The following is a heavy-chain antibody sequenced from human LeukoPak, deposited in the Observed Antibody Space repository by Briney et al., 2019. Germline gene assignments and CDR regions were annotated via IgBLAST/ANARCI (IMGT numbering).Heavy chain of an antibody. Sequence: GGSLRLSCTVSGFTVSSNSMSWVRQAPGKGLEWVSFIYSAGSTHYSDSVKGRFTISIDNSKNSLYLQMNSLRAEDTAVYYCARAQAYYYDSSGYYFGGQGTLVTVSS. CDR2: IYSAGST. CDR1: GFTVSSNS. J-gene: IGHJ4*02. V-gene: IGHV3-53*01. CDR3: ARAQAYYYDSSGYYF. D-gene: IGHD3-22*01.